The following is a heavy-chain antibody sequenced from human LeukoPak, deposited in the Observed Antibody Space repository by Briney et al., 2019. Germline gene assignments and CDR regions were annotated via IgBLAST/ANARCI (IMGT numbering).Heavy chain of an antibody. CDR1: GFTFSSYA. CDR3: AKDERGYSGYDGFLDY. CDR2: ISGSGGST. V-gene: IGHV3-23*01. J-gene: IGHJ4*02. Sequence: PGGSLRLSCAASGFTFSSYAMSWVRQAPGKGLEWVSAISGSGGSTYYADSEKGRFTISRDNSKNTLYLQMNSLRAEDTAVYYCAKDERGYSGYDGFLDYWGQGTLVTVSS. D-gene: IGHD5-12*01.